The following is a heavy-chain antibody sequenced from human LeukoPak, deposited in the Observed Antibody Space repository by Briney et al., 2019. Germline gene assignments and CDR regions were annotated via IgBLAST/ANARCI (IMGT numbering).Heavy chain of an antibody. CDR2: INPNSGGT. CDR1: GGTFSSYA. D-gene: IGHD3-22*01. Sequence: ASVKASCKASGGTFSSYAISWVRQAPGQGLEWMGWINPNSGGTNYAQKSQGRVTMTRDTSISTAYMELSRLRSDDTAVYYCARDGNYYDSSLDIWGQGTMVTVSS. V-gene: IGHV1-2*02. J-gene: IGHJ3*02. CDR3: ARDGNYYDSSLDI.